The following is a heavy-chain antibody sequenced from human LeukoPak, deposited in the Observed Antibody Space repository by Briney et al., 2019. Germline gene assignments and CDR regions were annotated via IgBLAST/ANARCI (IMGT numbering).Heavy chain of an antibody. J-gene: IGHJ4*02. D-gene: IGHD3-10*01. CDR1: GGSISDNDYS. CDR2: IHYSGTT. CDR3: ARRYYFVSGSYYPFDF. Sequence: SETLSLTCNVSGGSISDNDYSWDWIRQPPGKGLEWMGCIHYSGTTYSNPSLKSRISIFVDTSKSQFSLKLRSVTAADTAVYYCARRYYFVSGSYYPFDFWGQGTLVTVSS. V-gene: IGHV4-39*01.